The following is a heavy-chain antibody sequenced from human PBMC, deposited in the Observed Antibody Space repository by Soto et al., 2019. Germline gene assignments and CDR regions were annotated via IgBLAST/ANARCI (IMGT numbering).Heavy chain of an antibody. CDR1: GDSVGSGGYF. D-gene: IGHD1-26*01. CDR3: ARTHSAGRWAAWF. CDR2: IHNSVNT. Sequence: SETLSLTCTVSGDSVGSGGYFWSWIRQSPGRGLEWIGHIHNSVNTEYNPPLRSRVTISIDTSNNHFSLNLRSVTAADTAVYSCARTHSAGRWAAWFCGQGTLVTVSP. V-gene: IGHV4-61*03. J-gene: IGHJ1*01.